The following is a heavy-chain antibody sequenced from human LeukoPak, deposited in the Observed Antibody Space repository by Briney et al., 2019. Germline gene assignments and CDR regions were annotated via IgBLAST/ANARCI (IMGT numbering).Heavy chain of an antibody. V-gene: IGHV4-59*01. CDR3: ARDSPGYCSGGSCYSGWFDP. CDR2: IYYSGST. CDR1: GGSISSYY. D-gene: IGHD2-15*01. J-gene: IGHJ5*02. Sequence: PSETLSPTCTASGGSISSYYWSWIRQPPGKGLEWIGYIYYSGSTNYNPSLKSRVTISVETSKNQFSLKLSSVTAADTAVYYCARDSPGYCSGGSCYSGWFDPWGQGTLVTVSS.